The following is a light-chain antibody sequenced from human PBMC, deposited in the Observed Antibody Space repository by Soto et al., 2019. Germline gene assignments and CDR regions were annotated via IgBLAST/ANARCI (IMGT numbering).Light chain of an antibody. V-gene: IGKV1-5*01. CDR1: QNIGTN. CDR2: DAS. Sequence: DIQMTQSPSNLSAFVGDIVTITCRANQNIGTNLAWYQLKPGKAPKLLIHDASRLQSGVPSRFTGSGLGRDFTLTISSLQSDDFAAYYCQQYNNWPPIFTFGPGTKVDIK. J-gene: IGKJ3*01. CDR3: QQYNNWPPIFT.